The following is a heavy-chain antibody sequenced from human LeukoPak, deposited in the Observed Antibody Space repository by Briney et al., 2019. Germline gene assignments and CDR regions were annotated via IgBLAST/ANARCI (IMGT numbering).Heavy chain of an antibody. V-gene: IGHV4-4*02. CDR3: ASRGSYYDSSGYFLDY. CDR1: GGSISSSNW. J-gene: IGHJ4*02. D-gene: IGHD3-22*01. CDR2: IYHSGST. Sequence: SETLSLTCAVSGGSISSSNWWSWVRQPPGKGLEWIGEIYHSGSTNYNPSLKSRVTISVDKSKNQFSLKLSSVTAADTAVYYCASRGSYYDSSGYFLDYWSQGTLVTVSS.